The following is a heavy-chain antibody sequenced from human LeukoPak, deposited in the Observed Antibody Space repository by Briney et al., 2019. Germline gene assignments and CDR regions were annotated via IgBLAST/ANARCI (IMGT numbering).Heavy chain of an antibody. CDR1: GFTFSDYY. CDR3: ARDRRYDFWSGYQGEPDY. Sequence: GGSLRLSCAASGFTFSDYYMSWIRQAPGKGLEWVSYISSSGSTIYYADSVKGRFTISRDNAKNSLYLQMYSLRAEDTAVYYCARDRRYDFWSGYQGEPDYWGQGTLVTVSS. CDR2: ISSSGSTI. D-gene: IGHD3-3*01. J-gene: IGHJ4*02. V-gene: IGHV3-11*04.